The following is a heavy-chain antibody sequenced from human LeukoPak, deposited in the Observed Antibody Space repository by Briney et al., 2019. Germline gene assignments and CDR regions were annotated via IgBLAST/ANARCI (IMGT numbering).Heavy chain of an antibody. Sequence: GGSLRLSCAASGFTVSSNYMSWVRQAPGKGLEWVSVMDTSGDSTHYADSVKGRFTISRDNSKNTLYPQMNSLRAEDTAVYYCARDALSLHSSSPLDYWGQGTLVTVSS. D-gene: IGHD6-13*01. J-gene: IGHJ4*02. CDR2: MDTSGDST. CDR3: ARDALSLHSSSPLDY. V-gene: IGHV3-66*02. CDR1: GFTVSSNY.